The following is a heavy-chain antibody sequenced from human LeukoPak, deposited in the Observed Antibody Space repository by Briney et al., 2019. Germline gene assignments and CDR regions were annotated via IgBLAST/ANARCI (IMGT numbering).Heavy chain of an antibody. CDR3: AKDIRSGCCLCAFDI. J-gene: IGHJ3*02. V-gene: IGHV3-30-3*02. Sequence: GGSLRLSCAASGFTFSSYAMHWVRQAPGKGLEWVAVISYDGSNKYYADSVKGRFTISRDNSKNTLYLQMNSLRPEDTAVYYCAKDIRSGCCLCAFDIWGQGTRVTVSS. D-gene: IGHD6-19*01. CDR2: ISYDGSNK. CDR1: GFTFSSYA.